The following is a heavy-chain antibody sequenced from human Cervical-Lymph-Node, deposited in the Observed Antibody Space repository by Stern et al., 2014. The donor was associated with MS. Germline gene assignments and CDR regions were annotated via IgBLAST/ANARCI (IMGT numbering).Heavy chain of an antibody. V-gene: IGHV1-69*01. CDR3: ARDHCSVGSCYEYFQH. J-gene: IGHJ1*01. CDR2: IIPIFGTA. D-gene: IGHD2-15*01. Sequence: VQLVESGAEVKKPGSSVKVSCKASGGTFSSYAISWVRQAPGQGLEWMGGIIPIFGTANYAQKFQGRVTITADESTSTAYMELSSLRSEDTAVYYCARDHCSVGSCYEYFQHWGQGTLVTVSS. CDR1: GGTFSSYA.